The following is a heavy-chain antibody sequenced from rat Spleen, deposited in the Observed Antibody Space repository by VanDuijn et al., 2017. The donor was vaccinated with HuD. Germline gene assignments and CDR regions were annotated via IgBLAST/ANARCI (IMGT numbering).Heavy chain of an antibody. CDR1: GFTFNNYW. CDR2: ITNTGGST. CDR3: TRDETTGILPFDY. D-gene: IGHD1-9*01. J-gene: IGHJ2*01. V-gene: IGHV5-31*01. Sequence: EVHLVESGGGLVQPGGSLKLSCVASGFTFNNYWMTWIRQAPGKGLEWVASITNTGGSTYYPDSVKGRFTISRDNAKSTLYLQMNSLRSEDTATYYCTRDETTGILPFDYWGQGVMVTVSS.